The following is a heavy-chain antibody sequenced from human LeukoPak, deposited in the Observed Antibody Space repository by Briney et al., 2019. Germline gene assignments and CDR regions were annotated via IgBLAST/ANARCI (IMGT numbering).Heavy chain of an antibody. J-gene: IGHJ4*02. CDR1: GFTFDNYT. V-gene: IGHV3-43*01. CDR3: GKSPYYFDRNIDY. CDR2: ISWDDDST. D-gene: IGHD3-22*01. Sequence: GGSLRLSCAASGFTFDNYTMHWVRQAPGKGLEWVSLISWDDDSTYYADSVKGRFTISRDNSKNSLYLQMNSLRSEDTAFYYCGKSPYYFDRNIDYWGQGTLVTVSS.